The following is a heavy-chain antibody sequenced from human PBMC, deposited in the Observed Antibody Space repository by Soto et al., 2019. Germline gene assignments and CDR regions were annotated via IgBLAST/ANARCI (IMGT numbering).Heavy chain of an antibody. Sequence: GASVKVSCKASGYTSTSYYMHWVRQAPGQGLEWMGIINPSGGSTSYAQKFQGRVTMTRDTSTSTVYMELSSLRSEDTAVYYCARDLSITIFGVVITNYYYYYGMDVWGQGTTVTVSS. D-gene: IGHD3-3*01. CDR3: ARDLSITIFGVVITNYYYYYGMDV. J-gene: IGHJ6*02. V-gene: IGHV1-46*01. CDR2: INPSGGST. CDR1: GYTSTSYY.